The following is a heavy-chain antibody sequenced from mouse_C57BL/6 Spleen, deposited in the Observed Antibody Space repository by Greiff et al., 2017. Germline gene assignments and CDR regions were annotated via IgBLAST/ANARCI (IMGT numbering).Heavy chain of an antibody. CDR3: AREDDYGSSYSYYAMDY. CDR1: GYTFTSYW. CDR2: INPSNGGT. V-gene: IGHV1-53*01. D-gene: IGHD1-1*01. Sequence: QVQLQQSGTELVKPGASVKLSCKASGYTFTSYWMHWVKQRPGQGLEWIGNINPSNGGTNYNEKFKSKATLTVDKSSSTAYMQLSSLTSEDSAVYYCAREDDYGSSYSYYAMDYWGQGTSVTVSS. J-gene: IGHJ4*01.